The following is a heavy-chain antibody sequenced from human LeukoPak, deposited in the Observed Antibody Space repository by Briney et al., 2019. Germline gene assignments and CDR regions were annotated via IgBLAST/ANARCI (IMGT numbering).Heavy chain of an antibody. V-gene: IGHV1-18*04. CDR2: ISTYNGNT. Sequence: ASVKVSCKASGYTFTSYGINWVRQAPGQGLEWMGWISTYNGNTNYAQKLQDRVTMTTDTSTSTAYMELRSLRSDDTAVYYCAKGGKVRRSTGMDVWGQGTTVTVSS. D-gene: IGHD3-10*01. CDR3: AKGGKVRRSTGMDV. CDR1: GYTFTSYG. J-gene: IGHJ6*02.